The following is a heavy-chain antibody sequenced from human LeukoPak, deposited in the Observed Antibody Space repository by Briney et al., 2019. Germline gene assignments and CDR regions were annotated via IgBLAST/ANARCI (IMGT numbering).Heavy chain of an antibody. CDR2: ISYDGSNK. D-gene: IGHD3-9*01. J-gene: IGHJ6*04. CDR1: GFTFSSYG. V-gene: IGHV3-30*18. Sequence: GGSLRLSCAASGFTFSSYGMHWVRQAPGKGLEWVAAISYDGSNKYYADSVKGRFTISRDNSKNTLYLQMNSLRAEDTAVYYCAKDHYDILTGYRIGDYYYGMDVWGKGTTVTVSS. CDR3: AKDHYDILTGYRIGDYYYGMDV.